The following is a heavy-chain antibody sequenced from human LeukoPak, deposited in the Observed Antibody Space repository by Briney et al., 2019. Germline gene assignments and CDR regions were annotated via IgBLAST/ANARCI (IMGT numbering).Heavy chain of an antibody. J-gene: IGHJ3*02. D-gene: IGHD2-2*02. V-gene: IGHV3-30*02. CDR3: AKDEPIVVVPAAIFDAFDI. CDR2: IRYDGSNK. CDR1: GFTFSSYG. Sequence: GGSLRLSCAASGFTFSSYGMHWVRQAPGKGLEWVAFIRYDGSNKYYADSVKGRFTISRDNSKNTLYLQMNSLRAEDTAVYYCAKDEPIVVVPAAIFDAFDIWGQGTMVTVSS.